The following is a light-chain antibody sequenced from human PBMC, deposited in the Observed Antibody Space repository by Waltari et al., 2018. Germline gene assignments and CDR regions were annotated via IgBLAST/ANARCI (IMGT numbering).Light chain of an antibody. J-gene: IGKJ4*01. CDR3: QQRDSWPLT. Sequence: EMVLTQSHVILSLSPGARAALSCRASQNIGSQLAWYQQRPGQAPRLLIDDVSNRVTGIPARFSGSGSGTDFTLTISGLAPEDTAVYYCQQRDSWPLTFGGGTKVEI. CDR1: QNIGSQ. V-gene: IGKV3-11*01. CDR2: DVS.